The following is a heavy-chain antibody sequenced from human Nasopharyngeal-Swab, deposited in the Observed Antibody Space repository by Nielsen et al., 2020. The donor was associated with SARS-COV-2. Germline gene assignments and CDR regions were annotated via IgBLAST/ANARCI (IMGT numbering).Heavy chain of an antibody. CDR2: INPNSGGT. D-gene: IGHD7-27*01. V-gene: IGHV1-2*02. J-gene: IGHJ4*02. CDR3: ARDATGDEYFDY. Sequence: WVRQAPGQGLEWMGWINPNSGGTNYAQKFQGRVTMTWDTSTSTAYMELSRLRSDDTAVYYCARDATGDEYFDYWGQGTLVTVSS.